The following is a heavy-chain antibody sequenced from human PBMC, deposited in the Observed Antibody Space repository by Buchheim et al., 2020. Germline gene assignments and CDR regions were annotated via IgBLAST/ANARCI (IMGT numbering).Heavy chain of an antibody. CDR2: IYNSGST. CDR1: GGSMTSGSLY. Sequence: QVQLQESGPGQVKPSQTLSLTCTVSGGSMTSGSLYWNWIRQPAGKGLEWIGRIYNSGSTSYNPSLKRRVTISVDTSKSQFSLKLSSVTAADTAVYYCARSGGPYVVVDYGMDVWGQGTT. CDR3: ARSGGPYVVVDYGMDV. V-gene: IGHV4-61*02. D-gene: IGHD2-21*01. J-gene: IGHJ6*02.